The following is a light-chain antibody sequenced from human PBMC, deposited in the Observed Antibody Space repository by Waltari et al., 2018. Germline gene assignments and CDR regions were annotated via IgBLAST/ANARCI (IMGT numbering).Light chain of an antibody. V-gene: IGLV2-14*03. J-gene: IGLJ2*01. CDR2: DVF. Sequence: QSALTQPASVSASPGQSITISCTGTSDDVGGYNFVSWYHQHPGKAPKLIIYDVFKRPSGVYNRFSGSKSLTTASLSISGLQAEDEGVYYCSAYTSWSTVIFGGGTKLAVL. CDR3: SAYTSWSTVI. CDR1: SDDVGGYNF.